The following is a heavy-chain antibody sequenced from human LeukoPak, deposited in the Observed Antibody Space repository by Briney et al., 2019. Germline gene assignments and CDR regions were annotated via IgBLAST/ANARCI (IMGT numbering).Heavy chain of an antibody. CDR1: GFTFSSYG. D-gene: IGHD3-10*01. CDR3: AKDMVRGPNPTYDAFDI. V-gene: IGHV3-23*01. J-gene: IGHJ3*02. CDR2: ISGSGGST. Sequence: PGGSLRLSCAASGFTFSSYGMSWVRQAPGKGLEWVSAISGSGGSTYYADSVKGRFTNSRDNSKNTLYLQMNSLRAEDTAVYYCAKDMVRGPNPTYDAFDIWGQGTMVTVSS.